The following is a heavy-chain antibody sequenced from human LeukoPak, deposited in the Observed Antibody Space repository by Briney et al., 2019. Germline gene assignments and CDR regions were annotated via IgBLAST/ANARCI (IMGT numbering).Heavy chain of an antibody. Sequence: PGGSLRLSCAASGFTFSSYAMSWVRQAPGKGLEWVSAISGSGGSTYYADSVKGRFTISRDNSKNTLYLQMNSLRAEDTAVYYCAKTDIVVVPAAMRGYYFDYWGQETLVTVSS. D-gene: IGHD2-2*01. CDR2: ISGSGGST. J-gene: IGHJ4*02. CDR3: AKTDIVVVPAAMRGYYFDY. CDR1: GFTFSSYA. V-gene: IGHV3-23*01.